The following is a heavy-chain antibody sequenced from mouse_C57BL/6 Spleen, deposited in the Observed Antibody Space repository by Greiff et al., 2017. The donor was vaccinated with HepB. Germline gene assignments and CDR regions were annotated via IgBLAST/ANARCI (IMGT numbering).Heavy chain of an antibody. CDR2: IWSGGST. V-gene: IGHV2-2*01. J-gene: IGHJ3*01. D-gene: IGHD2-4*01. Sequence: QVQLKQSGPGLVQPSQSLSITCTVSGFSLTSYGVHWVRQSPGKGLEWLGVIWSGGSTDYNAAFISRLSISKDNSKSQVFFKMNSLQADDTAIYYCARNDYDQDPFAYWGQGTLVTVSA. CDR1: GFSLTSYG. CDR3: ARNDYDQDPFAY.